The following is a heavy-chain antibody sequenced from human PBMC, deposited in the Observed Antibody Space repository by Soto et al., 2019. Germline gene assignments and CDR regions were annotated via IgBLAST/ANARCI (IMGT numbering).Heavy chain of an antibody. CDR3: ARNRSAWSDFHYYYLDV. D-gene: IGHD6-13*01. CDR2: ISYDSTKT. V-gene: IGHV3-30*03. Sequence: QPGGSLRLSCAASGFTFNSYGMHWVRQGPGNGLEWVAFISYDSTKTYYADSVKGRFTISGDNSNSALYVQMNSLTGEDTAVYYCARNRSAWSDFHYYYLDVWGQGTTVTVSS. J-gene: IGHJ6*02. CDR1: GFTFNSYG.